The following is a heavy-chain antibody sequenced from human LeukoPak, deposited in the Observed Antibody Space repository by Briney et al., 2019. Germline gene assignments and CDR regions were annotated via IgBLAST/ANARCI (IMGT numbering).Heavy chain of an antibody. Sequence: GGSLRLSCAASGFTFSSYDMHWVRQATGKGLEWVSAIGTAGDTYYPGSVKGRFTISRENAKNSLYLQMNSLRAGDTAVYYGARGGGDSSGYNFDYWGQGTLVTVSS. D-gene: IGHD3-22*01. V-gene: IGHV3-13*04. CDR2: IGTAGDT. CDR1: GFTFSSYD. CDR3: ARGGGDSSGYNFDY. J-gene: IGHJ4*02.